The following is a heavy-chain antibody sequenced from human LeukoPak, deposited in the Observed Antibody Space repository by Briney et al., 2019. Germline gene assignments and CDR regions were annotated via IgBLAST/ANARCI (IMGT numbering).Heavy chain of an antibody. D-gene: IGHD4-23*01. CDR3: ARDSYGGNVDY. CDR2: ISSSSSYT. CDR1: GFTFSSYA. Sequence: PGGSLRLSCAASGFTFSSYAMSWVRQAPGKGLEWVSYISSSSSYTNYADSVKGRFTISRDNAKNSLYLQMNSLRAEDTAVYYCARDSYGGNVDYWGQGTLVTVSS. J-gene: IGHJ4*02. V-gene: IGHV3-11*05.